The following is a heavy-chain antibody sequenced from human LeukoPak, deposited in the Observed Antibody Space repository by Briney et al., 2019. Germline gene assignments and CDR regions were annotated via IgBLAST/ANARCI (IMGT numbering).Heavy chain of an antibody. CDR2: VYYTDKT. CDR1: NDSFSNYH. V-gene: IGHV4-59*01. CDR3: ARDRIVVVTASTYLYNWFDP. J-gene: IGHJ5*02. D-gene: IGHD2-21*02. Sequence: PSETLSLTCTVSNDSFSNYHWTWIRQSPGKALERIGYVYYTDKTHYNPSLKSRVFISADTSQNQFSLRLSSVTAADTAVYYCARDRIVVVTASTYLYNWFDPWGQGTLVTVSS.